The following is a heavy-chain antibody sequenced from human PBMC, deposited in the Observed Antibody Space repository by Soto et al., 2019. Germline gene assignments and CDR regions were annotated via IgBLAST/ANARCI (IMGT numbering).Heavy chain of an antibody. D-gene: IGHD5-12*01. CDR2: ISAYNGNT. CDR3: ARGRGYSGYNDAFDI. Sequence: GASVKVSCKASGYTFTTFGITWVRQAPGQGLEWMGWISAYNGNTNYAQKLQGRVTMTTDTSTSTAYMELRSLRSDDTAVYYCARGRGYSGYNDAFDIPGQGIMVTVSS. J-gene: IGHJ3*02. V-gene: IGHV1-18*01. CDR1: GYTFTTFG.